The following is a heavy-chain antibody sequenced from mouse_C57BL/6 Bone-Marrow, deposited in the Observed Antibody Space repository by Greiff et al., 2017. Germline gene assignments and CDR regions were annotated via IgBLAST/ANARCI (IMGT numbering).Heavy chain of an antibody. CDR2: INPNYGTT. Sequence: EVQLVESGPELVKPGASVKISCKASGYSFTDYNMNWVKQSNGKSLEWIGVINPNYGTTSYNPKFKGKATLTVDQSSSTAYMQLNSLTSEDSEVYYCARADYSNLDYAMDYWGQGTSVTVSS. V-gene: IGHV1-39*01. J-gene: IGHJ4*01. D-gene: IGHD2-5*01. CDR1: GYSFTDYN. CDR3: ARADYSNLDYAMDY.